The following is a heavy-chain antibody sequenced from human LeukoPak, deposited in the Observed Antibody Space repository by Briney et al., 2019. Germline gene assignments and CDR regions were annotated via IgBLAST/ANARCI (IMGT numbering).Heavy chain of an antibody. Sequence: ASVKFSCKASGYTFTGYYMHWVRQAPGQGLEWMGWINPNSGGTNYAQKFQGSVTMTRDTSISTAYMELSRLRSDDTAVYYCARDRPPGGRAFDIWGQGTIVTVSS. CDR3: ARDRPPGGRAFDI. J-gene: IGHJ3*02. CDR1: GYTFTGYY. CDR2: INPNSGGT. V-gene: IGHV1-2*02.